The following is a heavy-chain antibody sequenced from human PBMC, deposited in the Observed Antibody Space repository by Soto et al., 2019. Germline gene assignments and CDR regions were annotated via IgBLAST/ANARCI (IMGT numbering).Heavy chain of an antibody. CDR1: GFTFSSYS. J-gene: IGHJ5*02. CDR3: ARDRLAYYDFWSGYSYNWFDP. Sequence: TGGSLRLSCAASGFTFSSYSMNWVRQAPGKGLEWVSYISSSSSTIYYADSVKGRFTISRDNAKNSLYLQMNSLRDEDTAVYYCARDRLAYYDFWSGYSYNWFDPWGQGTLVTVSS. CDR2: ISSSSSTI. V-gene: IGHV3-48*02. D-gene: IGHD3-3*01.